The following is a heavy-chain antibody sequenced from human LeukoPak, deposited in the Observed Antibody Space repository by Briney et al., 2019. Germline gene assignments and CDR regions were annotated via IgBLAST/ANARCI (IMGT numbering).Heavy chain of an antibody. CDR2: IRSKTNSYAT. CDR3: TRLHLG. D-gene: IGHD1-26*01. Sequence: PGGSLRLSCAASGFTFSGSAMYWVRQAPGKGLEWVGHIRSKTNSYATIYAASVKGRFTISRDDSKNTAYLQMNSLKTEDTAVYYCTRLHLGWGQGTLVTVSS. CDR1: GFTFSGSA. V-gene: IGHV3-73*01. J-gene: IGHJ4*02.